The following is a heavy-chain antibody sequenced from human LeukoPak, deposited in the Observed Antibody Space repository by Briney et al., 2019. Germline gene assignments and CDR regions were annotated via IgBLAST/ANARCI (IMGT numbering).Heavy chain of an antibody. D-gene: IGHD4-17*01. CDR3: AKRPSDYGDYVSYFDY. CDR2: ISDDGRRK. V-gene: IGHV3-30*18. CDR1: GFSFISYG. J-gene: IGHJ4*02. Sequence: GGSLRLSCAASGFSFISYGVHWVRQAPGKGLEWVGVISDDGRRKDYADSVKGRFTISRDNSKDTLYLQMNSLRAEDTAVYYCAKRPSDYGDYVSYFDYWGQGTLVTVSS.